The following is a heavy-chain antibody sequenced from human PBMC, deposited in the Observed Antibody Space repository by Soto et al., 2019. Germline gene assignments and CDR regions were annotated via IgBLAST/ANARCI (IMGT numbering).Heavy chain of an antibody. CDR3: ARDARLVVTRYYFDY. CDR2: INAGNGNT. V-gene: IGHV1-3*01. D-gene: IGHD2-21*02. J-gene: IGHJ4*02. Sequence: ASVKVSCKASGYTFTSYAMHWVRQAPGQRLEWMGWINAGNGNTKYSQKFQGRVTITRDTSASTAYMELSSLRSEDTAVYYCARDARLVVTRYYFDYWGQGTLVTVSS. CDR1: GYTFTSYA.